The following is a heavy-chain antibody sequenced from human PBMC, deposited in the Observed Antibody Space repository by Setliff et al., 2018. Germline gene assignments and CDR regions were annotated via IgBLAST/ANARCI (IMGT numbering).Heavy chain of an antibody. Sequence: PGGSLRLSCAASGFTFSRYGMHWVRQAPGKGLEWVAFIRYDETNKYYADSVKGRFTISRDISKNTLYLQMNSLRAEDTAVYYCAKATLWFGELGGWFDPWGQGTLVTVSS. CDR2: IRYDETNK. D-gene: IGHD3-10*01. J-gene: IGHJ5*02. CDR3: AKATLWFGELGGWFDP. CDR1: GFTFSRYG. V-gene: IGHV3-30*02.